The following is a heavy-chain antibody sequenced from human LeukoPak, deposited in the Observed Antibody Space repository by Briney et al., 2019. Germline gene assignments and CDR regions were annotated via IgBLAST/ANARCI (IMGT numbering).Heavy chain of an antibody. CDR1: GFTFSAST. Sequence: GGSLRLSCAASGFTFSASTMHWVRQAPGKGLEYLSSISGDGGTTYYIDSVRGRFIISRDNSQNTLYLQMDSLRIEDMVVYYCARSRGLLNSLAYWGQGTLVTISS. D-gene: IGHD4-17*01. CDR2: ISGDGGTT. CDR3: ARSRGLLNSLAY. V-gene: IGHV3-64*02. J-gene: IGHJ4*02.